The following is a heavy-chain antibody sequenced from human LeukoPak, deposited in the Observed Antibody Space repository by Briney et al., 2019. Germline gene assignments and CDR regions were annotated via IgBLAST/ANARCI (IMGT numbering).Heavy chain of an antibody. Sequence: GGSLRLSCVASGFTFSTYTMNWARQAPGKGLEWVSAISGSGDNTYYADSVKGRFTVSRDNSMNTLYLQMNSLRVEDTAVYYCAKDSRTAYDSSWLFYFDYWGLGTLVTVSS. CDR3: AKDSRTAYDSSWLFYFDY. J-gene: IGHJ4*02. D-gene: IGHD6-13*01. CDR2: ISGSGDNT. CDR1: GFTFSTYT. V-gene: IGHV3-23*01.